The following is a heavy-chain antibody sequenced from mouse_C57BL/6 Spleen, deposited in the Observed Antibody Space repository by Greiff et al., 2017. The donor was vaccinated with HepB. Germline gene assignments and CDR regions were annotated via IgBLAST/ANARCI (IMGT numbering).Heavy chain of an antibody. CDR2: ISDGGSYT. D-gene: IGHD1-1*01. Sequence: DVMLVESGGGLVKPGGSLKLSCAASGFTFSSYAMSWVRQTPEKRLEWVATISDGGSYTDYPDTVKGRFPLTRDNAKNNLYLQMIHLKSEDTAMSFCARGGPTVVAPYYFDHWGQGATRTVSS. J-gene: IGHJ2*01. CDR1: GFTFSSYA. CDR3: ARGGPTVVAPYYFDH. V-gene: IGHV5-4*03.